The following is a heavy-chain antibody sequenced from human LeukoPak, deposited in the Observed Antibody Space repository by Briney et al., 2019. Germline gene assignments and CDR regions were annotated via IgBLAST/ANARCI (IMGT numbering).Heavy chain of an antibody. CDR2: IRRDGSTP. V-gene: IGHV3-43*01. CDR3: ARDIRGNYFDS. J-gene: IGHJ4*02. Sequence: GGSLRLSCVASGFIFDDSLMHWVRQAPGKGLEWISLIRRDGSTPYYADSVKGRFTISRDNSKNSLYLQMNSLTPEDTAVYYCARDIRGNYFDSWGQGTLVTVSS. D-gene: IGHD3-16*01. CDR1: GFIFDDSL.